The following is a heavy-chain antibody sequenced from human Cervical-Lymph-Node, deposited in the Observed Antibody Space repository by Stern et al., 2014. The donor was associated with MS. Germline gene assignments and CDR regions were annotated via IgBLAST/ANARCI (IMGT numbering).Heavy chain of an antibody. D-gene: IGHD3-10*01. CDR1: GLTFSSYG. V-gene: IGHV3-30*18. CDR2: ISFDGNIK. Sequence: QMQLVQSGGGVVQPGRSLRLSCAASGLTFSSYGMHWVRQAPGKGLEWVAIISFDGNIKNYADSVKGRFTISRDNSKNTLFLQMDSLRAEDTAVYYCAKDLGVIITASYYGMHVWGQGTTVTVSS. CDR3: AKDLGVIITASYYGMHV. J-gene: IGHJ6*02.